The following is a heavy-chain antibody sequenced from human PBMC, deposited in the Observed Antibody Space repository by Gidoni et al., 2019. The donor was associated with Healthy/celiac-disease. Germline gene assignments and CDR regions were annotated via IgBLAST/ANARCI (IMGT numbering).Heavy chain of an antibody. Sequence: EVQLVESGGGVVRPGGSLRLSCAAFGFAFADYGMSWVRQAPGKGLEWVSGINWNGGSTGYADSVKGRFTISRDNAKNSLYLQMNSLRAEDTALYYCARALGYGSGQDAFDIWGQGTMVTVSS. CDR2: INWNGGST. CDR1: GFAFADYG. CDR3: ARALGYGSGQDAFDI. V-gene: IGHV3-20*04. D-gene: IGHD3-10*01. J-gene: IGHJ3*02.